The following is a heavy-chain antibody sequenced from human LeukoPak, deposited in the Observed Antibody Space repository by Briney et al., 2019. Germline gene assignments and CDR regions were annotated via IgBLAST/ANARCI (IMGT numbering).Heavy chain of an antibody. CDR1: GGSISGYY. CDR2: IYTSGST. J-gene: IGHJ6*03. D-gene: IGHD1-7*01. V-gene: IGHV4-4*07. Sequence: PSETLSLTCTVSGGSISGYYWSWIRQPAGKGLEWIGRIYTSGSTNYNPSLKSRVTMSVDTSKNQFSLKLSSVTAADTAVYYCARGSGTTSDYYYMDGWGKGTPVTVSS. CDR3: ARGSGTTSDYYYMDG.